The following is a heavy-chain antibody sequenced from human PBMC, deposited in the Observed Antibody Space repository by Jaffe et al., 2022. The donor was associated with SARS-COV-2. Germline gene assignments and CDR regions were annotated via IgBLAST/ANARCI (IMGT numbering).Heavy chain of an antibody. V-gene: IGHV3-43*01. J-gene: IGHJ4*02. CDR2: ITWDGGRT. CDR1: GFTFDDYS. Sequence: EVQLVESGGVVVQPGGSLRLSCAASGFTFDDYSMHWVRQAPGKGLEWVSLITWDGGRTYYADSVKGRFTISRDNSKNSLYLQMKSLRTEDTALYYCAKGPYGDPPGASFDYWGQGTLVTVSS. CDR3: AKGPYGDPPGASFDY. D-gene: IGHD2-21*02.